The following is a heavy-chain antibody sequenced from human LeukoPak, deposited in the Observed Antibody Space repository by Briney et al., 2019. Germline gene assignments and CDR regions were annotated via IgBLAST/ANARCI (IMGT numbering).Heavy chain of an antibody. CDR2: ISTSGNT. CDR1: GGSINVFY. Sequence: PSETLSLTCSVSGGSINVFYWSWIRQPAGKGLQWIGRISTSGNTDYNPSLKSRVTMSVDTSKNQFSLKLSSVTAADTAVYYCARADYSSTWSHDYYYMDVWGKGTTVTVSS. V-gene: IGHV4-4*07. D-gene: IGHD6-13*01. CDR3: ARADYSSTWSHDYYYMDV. J-gene: IGHJ6*03.